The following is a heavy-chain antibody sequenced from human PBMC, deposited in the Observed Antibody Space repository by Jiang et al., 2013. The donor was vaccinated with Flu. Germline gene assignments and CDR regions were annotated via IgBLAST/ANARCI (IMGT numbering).Heavy chain of an antibody. CDR1: GYTFTNYY. V-gene: IGHV1-46*01. CDR2: INPSGGNT. J-gene: IGHJ4*02. Sequence: SGAEVKKPGASVKVSCKASGYTFTNYYIHWVRQAPGQGLEWMGVINPSGGNTKYAQTFQGRLIMTRDTSTSTVYMELTSLRSEDTAVFHCARGVPTPGYSSGWWGRFDYWGLGTLVTVSS. D-gene: IGHD6-19*01. CDR3: ARGVPTPGYSSGWWGRFDY.